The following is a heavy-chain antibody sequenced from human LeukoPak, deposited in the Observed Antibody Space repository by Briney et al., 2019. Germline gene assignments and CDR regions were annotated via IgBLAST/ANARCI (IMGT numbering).Heavy chain of an antibody. CDR3: ARGSIAAADNNWCDP. Sequence: SQTLSLTFAISGDSVSNNSAAWNWIRQSPSRGLEWLGSTYYRSKWYNDYAVSVKSRIAINPDTSKNQFSLQLNSVTPEDTAVYYCARGSIAAADNNWCDPWGQGTLVTVSS. J-gene: IGHJ5*02. V-gene: IGHV6-1*01. D-gene: IGHD6-13*01. CDR2: TYYRSKWYN. CDR1: GDSVSNNSAA.